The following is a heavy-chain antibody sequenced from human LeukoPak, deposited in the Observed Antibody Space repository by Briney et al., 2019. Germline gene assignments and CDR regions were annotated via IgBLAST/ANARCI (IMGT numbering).Heavy chain of an antibody. D-gene: IGHD2-2*02. J-gene: IGHJ5*02. CDR1: GGSISSGDYY. V-gene: IGHV4-30-4*08. CDR2: IYYSGST. Sequence: SQTLSLTCTVSGGSISSGDYYWSWIRQPPGKGLEWIGYIYYSGSTYYNPSLKSRVTISVDTSKNQFSLKLSSVTASDTAVYYCAREILVVVPAAILDWFDPWGQGTLVTVSS. CDR3: AREILVVVPAAILDWFDP.